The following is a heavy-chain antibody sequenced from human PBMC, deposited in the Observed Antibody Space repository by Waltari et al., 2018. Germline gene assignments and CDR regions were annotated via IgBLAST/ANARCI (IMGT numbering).Heavy chain of an antibody. CDR1: GFSFSTYW. CDR3: VRSAFLDV. Sequence: EVQLVESGGGLVQPGGSLRLSCAASGFSFSTYWMNWARQAPGEGLVWVTGIKSDESTTAYADSVKGRFTTSRDNAKNTLYLQMNSLRADDTAVYYCVRSAFLDVWGQGTTVTVSS. J-gene: IGHJ6*02. D-gene: IGHD3-16*01. CDR2: IKSDESTT. V-gene: IGHV3-74*01.